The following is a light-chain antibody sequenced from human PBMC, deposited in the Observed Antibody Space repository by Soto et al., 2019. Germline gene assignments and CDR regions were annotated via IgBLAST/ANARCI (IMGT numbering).Light chain of an antibody. CDR3: SSHTSGSTRV. CDR1: SGDVGGYDY. V-gene: IGLV2-14*01. CDR2: EVT. J-gene: IGLJ7*01. Sequence: QSALTQPASVSGSPGQSIAISCTGTSGDVGGYDYVSWYQQHPDKAPKLMIYEVTKRPSWVSSRFSGSKSGNTASLTISGLQPEDEADYYCSSHTSGSTRVFGSGTQLTVL.